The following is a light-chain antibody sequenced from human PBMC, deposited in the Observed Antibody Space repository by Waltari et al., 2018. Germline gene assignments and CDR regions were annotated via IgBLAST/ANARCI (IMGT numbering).Light chain of an antibody. CDR1: SSAALHHQR. Sequence: QAAPNPAAAVAGFPGRSITLSCTGPSSAALHHQRGSWYQQHPRKAPKLMLDAVSKRPSGVSDRFSGSNAGDMASLTISGLQPEDEAEYFCSSYAGSSKGVFGGGTKVTVL. CDR3: SSYAGSSKGV. CDR2: AVS. J-gene: IGLJ2*01. V-gene: IGLV2-23*02.